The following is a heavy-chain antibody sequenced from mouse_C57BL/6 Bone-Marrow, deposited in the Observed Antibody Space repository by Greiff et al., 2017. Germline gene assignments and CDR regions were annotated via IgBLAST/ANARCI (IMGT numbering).Heavy chain of an antibody. J-gene: IGHJ4*01. CDR1: GFTFSDYG. V-gene: IGHV5-17*01. CDR3: ARDYGSTGAMDY. CDR2: ISSGSSTI. Sequence: EVMLVESGGGLVKPGGSLKLSCAASGFTFSDYGMHWVRQAPEKGLEWVAYISSGSSTIYYADTVKGRFTISRDNAKNTLFLQMTSLRSEDTAMYYCARDYGSTGAMDYWGQGTSVTVSS. D-gene: IGHD1-1*01.